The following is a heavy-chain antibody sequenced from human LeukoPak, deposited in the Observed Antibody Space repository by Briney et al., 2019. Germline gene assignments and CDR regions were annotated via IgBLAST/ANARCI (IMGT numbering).Heavy chain of an antibody. V-gene: IGHV4-34*01. CDR2: INHSGTT. CDR3: ARRFVDSIAAAGNWFDP. CDR1: GGSFSSYY. D-gene: IGHD6-13*01. Sequence: PSETLSLTCAVYGGSFSSYYWSWIRQSPGKGLEWIGEINHSGTTKYNPSLKSRVTISVDTPQNQFSLRLSSVTAADTAVYYCARRFVDSIAAAGNWFDPWGQGTLVTVSS. J-gene: IGHJ5*02.